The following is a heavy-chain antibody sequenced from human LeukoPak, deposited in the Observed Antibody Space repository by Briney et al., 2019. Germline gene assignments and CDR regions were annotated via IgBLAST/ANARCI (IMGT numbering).Heavy chain of an antibody. D-gene: IGHD6-13*01. CDR1: GGSISSGGYY. CDR2: IYHSGST. J-gene: IGHJ4*02. Sequence: SETLSLTCTVSGGSISSGGYYWSWIRQTPGKGLEWIGYIYHSGSTYYNPSLKSRVTISVDRSKNQFSLKLSSVTAADTAVYYCARDLGQQLALFDYWGQGTLVTVSS. V-gene: IGHV4-30-2*01. CDR3: ARDLGQQLALFDY.